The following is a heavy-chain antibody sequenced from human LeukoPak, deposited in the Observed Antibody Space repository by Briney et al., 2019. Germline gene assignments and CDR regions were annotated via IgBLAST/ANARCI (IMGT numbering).Heavy chain of an antibody. J-gene: IGHJ3*02. Sequence: VASVKVSCKASGYTFTGYYMHWVRQAPGQGLEWMGWINPNSGGTNYAQKFQGRVTMTRDTSISTAYMELSRLRSDDTAVYYCARDRGIVATIVSGAFDIWGQGTMVTVSS. CDR2: INPNSGGT. V-gene: IGHV1-2*02. D-gene: IGHD5-12*01. CDR3: ARDRGIVATIVSGAFDI. CDR1: GYTFTGYY.